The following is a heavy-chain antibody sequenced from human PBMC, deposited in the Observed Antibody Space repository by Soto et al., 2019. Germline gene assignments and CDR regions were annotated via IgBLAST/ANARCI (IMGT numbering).Heavy chain of an antibody. CDR3: ARFGLSAVAGLTDY. Sequence: QVQLVQSGAEVKKPGASVKVSCKGSGYTFTSNDINWVRQATGQGFEWMGWMSAYNGNTNYAQKLQGRVTMTTDTSTSTAYMELRSLRSDDTAVYYCARFGLSAVAGLTDYWGQGTLVTVSS. V-gene: IGHV1-18*01. D-gene: IGHD6-19*01. J-gene: IGHJ4*02. CDR1: GYTFTSND. CDR2: MSAYNGNT.